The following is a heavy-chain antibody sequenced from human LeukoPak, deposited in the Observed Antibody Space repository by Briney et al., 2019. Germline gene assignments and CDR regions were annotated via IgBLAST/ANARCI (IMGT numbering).Heavy chain of an antibody. CDR3: ARSLRFGMNGYYGSGSYLPPNYYYYGMDV. Sequence: GASVTVSFTSSGGTFSSYAISWVRQAPGQGLEWMGGIIPIFGTANYAQKFQGRVTITADESTSTAYMELSSLRSEDTAVYYCARSLRFGMNGYYGSGSYLPPNYYYYGMDVWGKGTTVTVSS. V-gene: IGHV1-69*13. D-gene: IGHD3-10*01. CDR2: IIPIFGTA. J-gene: IGHJ6*04. CDR1: GGTFSSYA.